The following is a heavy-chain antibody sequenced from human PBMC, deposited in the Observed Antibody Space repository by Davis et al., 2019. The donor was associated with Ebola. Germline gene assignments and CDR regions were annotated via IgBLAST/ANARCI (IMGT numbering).Heavy chain of an antibody. Sequence: GESLKISCKGSGYSFTSSWIGWVRQMPGKGLEWMGIIYPGDSDTRYSPSFQGQVTISADKSISTAYLQWSSLKASDTAMYYCARPTYYDSSGYYYFDYWGQGTLVTVSS. CDR2: IYPGDSDT. V-gene: IGHV5-51*01. CDR1: GYSFTSSW. J-gene: IGHJ4*02. D-gene: IGHD3-22*01. CDR3: ARPTYYDSSGYYYFDY.